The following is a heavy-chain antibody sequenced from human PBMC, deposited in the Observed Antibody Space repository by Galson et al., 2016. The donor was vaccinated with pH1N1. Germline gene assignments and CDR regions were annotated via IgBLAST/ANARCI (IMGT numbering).Heavy chain of an antibody. CDR3: VRTVIRYFDWLGDLKG. CDR2: ISSNGGKT. V-gene: IGHV3-64D*06. J-gene: IGHJ4*02. CDR1: GFTFRSFA. D-gene: IGHD3-9*01. Sequence: SLRLSCATSGFTFRSFAMNWVRQDARKGLEYISGISSNGGKTDYADSGKGRFTISRDNSKNTLYLQMSSLRAEDTAVYYCVRTVIRYFDWLGDLKGWGQGTPVIVSS.